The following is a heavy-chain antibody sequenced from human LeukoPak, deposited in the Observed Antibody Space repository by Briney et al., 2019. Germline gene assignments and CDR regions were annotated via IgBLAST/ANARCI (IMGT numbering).Heavy chain of an antibody. V-gene: IGHV3-74*03. CDR1: GFTFSNYW. CDR3: AKSDWFDP. J-gene: IGHJ5*02. CDR2: IKGDGSST. Sequence: GGSLRLSCTASGFTFSNYWMHWVRHAPGKGLVWVSRIKGDGSSTMYADSVKGRFTISRDNAKNTLYLQMKSLRAEDTAVYYCAKSDWFDPWGQGTLVTVSS.